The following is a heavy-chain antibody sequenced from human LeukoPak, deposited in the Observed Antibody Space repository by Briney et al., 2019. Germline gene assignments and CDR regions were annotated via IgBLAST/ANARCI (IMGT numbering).Heavy chain of an antibody. J-gene: IGHJ4*02. Sequence: SETLSLTCTVSGGSISSSSYYWGWIRQPPGKGLEWIGSIYYSGSTYYNPSLRSRVTISVDTSKNQFSLKLSSVTAADTAVYYCASTYSSGWINTYYFDYWGQGTLVTVSS. V-gene: IGHV4-39*07. CDR1: GGSISSSSYY. CDR2: IYYSGST. D-gene: IGHD6-19*01. CDR3: ASTYSSGWINTYYFDY.